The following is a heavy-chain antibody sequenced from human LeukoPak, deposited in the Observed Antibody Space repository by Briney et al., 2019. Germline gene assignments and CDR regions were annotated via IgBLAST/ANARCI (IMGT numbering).Heavy chain of an antibody. CDR3: ATRGYSGYDWVKYYYYYYGMDV. CDR1: GYTFTSYD. V-gene: IGHV1-8*01. D-gene: IGHD5-12*01. Sequence: GASVKVSCKASGYTFTSYDINWVRQATGQGLEWMGWMNPNSGNTGYAQKCQGRVTMTRNTSISTAYMELSSLRSEDTAVYYCATRGYSGYDWVKYYYYYYGMDVWGQGTTVTVSS. CDR2: MNPNSGNT. J-gene: IGHJ6*02.